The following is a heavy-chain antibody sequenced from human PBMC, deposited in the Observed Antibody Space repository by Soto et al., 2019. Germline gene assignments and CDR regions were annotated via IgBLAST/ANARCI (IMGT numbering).Heavy chain of an antibody. CDR1: GFTFSSYA. J-gene: IGHJ5*02. CDR2: ISGSGGST. D-gene: IGHD3-3*01. Sequence: PGGSLRLSCAASGFTFSSYAMSWVRQAPGKGLEWVSAISGSGGSTYYADSVKGRFTISRDNSKNTLYLQMNSLRAEGTAVYYCAKDLSYYDFWSGYLHWFDPWGQGTLVTVSS. CDR3: AKDLSYYDFWSGYLHWFDP. V-gene: IGHV3-23*01.